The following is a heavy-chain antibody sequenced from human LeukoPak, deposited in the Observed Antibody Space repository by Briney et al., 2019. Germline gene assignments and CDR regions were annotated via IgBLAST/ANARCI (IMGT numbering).Heavy chain of an antibody. CDR3: ARLNYYDSSGYNKAIDY. CDR1: GGSISSYY. D-gene: IGHD3-22*01. CDR2: VYYSGST. Sequence: SETLSLTCSVTGGSISSYYWSWLRQPPGKGLEWIGYVYYSGSTNYNPSLKSRVTISVDTSKNQFSLQLSSVTAADTAVYYCARLNYYDSSGYNKAIDYWGQGTLVTVSS. J-gene: IGHJ4*02. V-gene: IGHV4-59*08.